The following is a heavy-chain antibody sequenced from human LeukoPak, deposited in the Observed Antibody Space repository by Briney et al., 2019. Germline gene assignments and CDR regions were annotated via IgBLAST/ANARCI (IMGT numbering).Heavy chain of an antibody. J-gene: IGHJ3*02. D-gene: IGHD4-17*01. V-gene: IGHV3-30*18. CDR1: GFTFSSDG. CDR3: AKGFNGDYRWDDAFDI. Sequence: PGRSLRLSCAAPGFTFSSDGMHWVRQAPGKGLEWVAIISYDGSNKYYADSVRGRFTISRDNSKNTLYLQMNSLRAEDTAVYYCAKGFNGDYRWDDAFDIWGQGTMVAVSS. CDR2: ISYDGSNK.